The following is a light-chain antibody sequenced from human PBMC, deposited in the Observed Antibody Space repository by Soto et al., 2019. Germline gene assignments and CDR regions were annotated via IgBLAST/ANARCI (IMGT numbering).Light chain of an antibody. J-gene: IGLJ2*01. CDR1: SSDVGGLNF. V-gene: IGLV2-14*01. Sequence: QSALTQPASVSGSPVQSITISCTGTSSDVGGLNFVSWYQHHPGKAPKLMIYEVTNRPSGISDRFSGSKSGNTASLTISGLQAEDEAHYYCSSYTMSSTLLFGGGTKVTVL. CDR2: EVT. CDR3: SSYTMSSTLL.